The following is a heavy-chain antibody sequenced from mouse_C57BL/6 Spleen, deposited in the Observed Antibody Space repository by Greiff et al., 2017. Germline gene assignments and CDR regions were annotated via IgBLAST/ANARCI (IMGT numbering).Heavy chain of an antibody. V-gene: IGHV1-42*01. CDR2: INPSTGGT. D-gene: IGHD4-1*01. CDR3: ARHWAHSDDAMDY. Sequence: EVKLMESGPELVKPGASVKISCKASGYSFTGYYMNWVKQSPEKSLEWIGEINPSTGGTTYNQKFKAKATLTVDKSSSTAYIQLKSLTSEDSAIYYYARHWAHSDDAMDYWGQGTSVTVSS. CDR1: GYSFTGYY. J-gene: IGHJ4*01.